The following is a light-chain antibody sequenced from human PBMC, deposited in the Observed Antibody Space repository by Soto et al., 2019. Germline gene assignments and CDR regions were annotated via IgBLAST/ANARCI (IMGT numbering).Light chain of an antibody. Sequence: EIVMTQSPATLSVSPGERATLSCRASQSVSSNLAWYQQKPGQAPRLFIYGASTRATGIPARFSGSGSGTEFTLTISSLQSEDFAVYYCQQYNNWPPSTFGQGTKLEIK. CDR3: QQYNNWPPST. V-gene: IGKV3-15*01. CDR1: QSVSSN. J-gene: IGKJ2*01. CDR2: GAS.